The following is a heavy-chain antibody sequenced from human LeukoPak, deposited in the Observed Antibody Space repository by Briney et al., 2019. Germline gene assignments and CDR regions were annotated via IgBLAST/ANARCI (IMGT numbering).Heavy chain of an antibody. D-gene: IGHD5-24*01. J-gene: IGHJ4*02. V-gene: IGHV3-64D*09. Sequence: GGPLRHSCSASGFTFGNHVMQWVRRATGEGLQYVSGISRNGGNTYYADSVKGRITISRDNSKNTLYLQMSSLRAEDTAVYYCVQDWVATIVAPRHFDHWGQGTPVTVSS. CDR2: ISRNGGNT. CDR1: GFTFGNHV. CDR3: VQDWVATIVAPRHFDH.